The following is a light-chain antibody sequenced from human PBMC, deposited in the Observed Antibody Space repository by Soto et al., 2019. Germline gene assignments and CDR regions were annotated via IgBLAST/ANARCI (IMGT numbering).Light chain of an antibody. CDR1: QTISSW. CDR2: GAS. J-gene: IGKJ1*01. V-gene: IGKV1-5*01. Sequence: DIQMTQSPSTLSGSVGDRVTITCRASQTISSWLAWYQQKPGKPPNVLIYGASNLQSGVPPRFSGSGSGTDLTIAISSLQPEDSETYYCLQDINYPWTFGQGTKVDIK. CDR3: LQDINYPWT.